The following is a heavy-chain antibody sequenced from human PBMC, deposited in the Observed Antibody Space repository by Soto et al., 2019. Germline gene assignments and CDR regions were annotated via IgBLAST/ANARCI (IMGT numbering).Heavy chain of an antibody. CDR3: VRDGTKTLRDWFDP. CDR2: IYATGTT. Sequence: CETLSLTCTVSGASISGFYWSWIRKSAGKGLEWIGRIYATGTTDYNPSLKSRVMMSVDTSKKQLSLKLRSVTAADTAVYYCVRDGTKTLRDWFDPWGQGISVTVSS. D-gene: IGHD1-1*01. V-gene: IGHV4-4*07. J-gene: IGHJ5*02. CDR1: GASISGFY.